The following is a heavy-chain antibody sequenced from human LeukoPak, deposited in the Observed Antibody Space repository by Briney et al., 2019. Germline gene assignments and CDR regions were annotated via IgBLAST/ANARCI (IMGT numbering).Heavy chain of an antibody. D-gene: IGHD2-2*01. CDR1: GGTFSSYA. CDR2: IIPIFGTA. V-gene: IGHV1-69*05. Sequence: SVKVSCKASGGTFSSYAISWVRQAPGQGLEWMGRIIPIFGTANYAQKFQGRVTITTDESTSTAYMELRSLRSEDTAVYYCARGGYCSSTSCYFLGDNYYFDYWGQGTLVTVSS. J-gene: IGHJ4*02. CDR3: ARGGYCSSTSCYFLGDNYYFDY.